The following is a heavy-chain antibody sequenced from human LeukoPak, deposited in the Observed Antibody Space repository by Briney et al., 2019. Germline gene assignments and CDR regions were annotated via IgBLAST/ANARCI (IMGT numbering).Heavy chain of an antibody. Sequence: SETLSLTCTVSGGSISSSSYYWGWIRQPPGKGLEWIGSIYYSGSTYYNPSLKSRVTISVDTSKNQFSLKLSSVTAADTAVYYCAQYYDSSGYYGYWGQGTLVTVSS. J-gene: IGHJ4*02. D-gene: IGHD3-22*01. CDR2: IYYSGST. V-gene: IGHV4-39*01. CDR1: GGSISSSSYY. CDR3: AQYYDSSGYYGY.